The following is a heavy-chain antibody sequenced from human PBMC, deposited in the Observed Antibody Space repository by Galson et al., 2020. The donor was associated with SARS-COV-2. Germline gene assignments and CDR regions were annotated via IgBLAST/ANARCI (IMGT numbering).Heavy chain of an antibody. Sequence: ASVKVSCKASGYTFTSYGISWVRHAPGQGLEWMGWISAYNGNTNYAQKLQGRVTMTTDTSTSTAYMELRSLRSDDTAVYYCARGLGSSGWYGGNWFDPWGQGTLVTVSS. V-gene: IGHV1-18*01. D-gene: IGHD6-19*01. CDR1: GYTFTSYG. CDR2: ISAYNGNT. J-gene: IGHJ5*02. CDR3: ARGLGSSGWYGGNWFDP.